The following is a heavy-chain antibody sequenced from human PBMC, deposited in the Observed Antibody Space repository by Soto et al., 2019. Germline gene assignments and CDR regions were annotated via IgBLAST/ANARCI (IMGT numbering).Heavy chain of an antibody. J-gene: IGHJ5*02. Sequence: TLSVTCSVSVYSITAGGYYWSWILQHPGKGLEWIGSFYSSGSIIYNPSLKSRVSISGDTSRNQFSMTLTSVTAGDTALYYCARMYSSGSGWFHPWGQGTLVTVSS. CDR1: VYSITAGGYY. D-gene: IGHD3-22*01. CDR2: FYSSGSI. CDR3: ARMYSSGSGWFHP. V-gene: IGHV4-31*03.